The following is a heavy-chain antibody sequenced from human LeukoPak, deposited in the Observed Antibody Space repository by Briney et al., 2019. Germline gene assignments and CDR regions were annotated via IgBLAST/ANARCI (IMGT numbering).Heavy chain of an antibody. Sequence: ASVKVSCKASGYTFTSYYMHWVRQAPGQGLEWMGIINPSGGSTSYAQKFQGRVTMTRDTSISTAYMELNRLRSDDTAVYYCARDSEYGATHSFYYYYMDVWGKGTTVTVSS. CDR2: INPSGGST. J-gene: IGHJ6*03. D-gene: IGHD4/OR15-4a*01. CDR1: GYTFTSYY. V-gene: IGHV1-46*01. CDR3: ARDSEYGATHSFYYYYMDV.